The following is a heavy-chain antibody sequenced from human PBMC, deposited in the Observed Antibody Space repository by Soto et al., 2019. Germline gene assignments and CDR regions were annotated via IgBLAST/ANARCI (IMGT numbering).Heavy chain of an antibody. CDR3: ARSVEGHFDY. CDR1: GFKFNIYS. J-gene: IGHJ4*02. Sequence: EVQLVESGGALVQPGGSLRLSCVASGFKFNIYSRNWVRQAPGKGLEWSAYMTSDTKTVKYADSVKGRFTISRDNAKNSVYLQMNSLSDEDTAVYYCARSVEGHFDYWGQGTVVTVSS. V-gene: IGHV3-48*02. CDR2: MTSDTKTV. D-gene: IGHD6-19*01.